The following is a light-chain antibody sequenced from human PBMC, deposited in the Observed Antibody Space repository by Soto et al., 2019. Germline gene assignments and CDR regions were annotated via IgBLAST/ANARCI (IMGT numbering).Light chain of an antibody. CDR2: DAS. Sequence: EIVLTQSPATLSLSPGERATLACRASQNINRYLAWYHQKPGQPPRLLIYDASTRATGIPARFSGSGSGTDFTLTISSLEPEDVAVYYCQQRSNWTITFGQGTRLEIK. CDR3: QQRSNWTIT. J-gene: IGKJ5*01. CDR1: QNINRY. V-gene: IGKV3-11*01.